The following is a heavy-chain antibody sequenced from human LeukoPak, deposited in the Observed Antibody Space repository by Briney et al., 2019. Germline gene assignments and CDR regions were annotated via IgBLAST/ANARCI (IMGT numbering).Heavy chain of an antibody. CDR3: ARNMAGRRTTGFDY. D-gene: IGHD4-17*01. V-gene: IGHV4-59*01. J-gene: IGHJ4*02. CDR2: IYFSGST. CDR1: GVSISSYY. Sequence: SETLSLTCTVSGVSISSYYWSWIRQPPGKGLEWIGYIYFSGSTNYNPSLKSRVTISVDTSKNQFSLRLSSVTAADTAVYYCARNMAGRRTTGFDYWGQGTLVTVSS.